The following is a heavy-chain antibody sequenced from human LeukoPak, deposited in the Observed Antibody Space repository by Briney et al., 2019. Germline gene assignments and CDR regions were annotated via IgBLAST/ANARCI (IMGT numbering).Heavy chain of an antibody. CDR3: ARDEGSFDP. V-gene: IGHV3-33*01. CDR1: GFSFSNHG. CDR2: IWDDGNNK. J-gene: IGHJ5*02. Sequence: GGSLRLSCAASGFSFSNHGMHWVRQAPGRRLEWVAVIWDDGNNKRYANSVNGRFTISRDNSENTLYLQMNGLTAEDTAMYYCARDEGSFDPWGQGTLVTVSS. D-gene: IGHD6-19*01.